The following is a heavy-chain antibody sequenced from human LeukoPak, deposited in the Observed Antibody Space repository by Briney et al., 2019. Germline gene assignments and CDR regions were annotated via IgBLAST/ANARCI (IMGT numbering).Heavy chain of an antibody. CDR3: ARDQGYSYGEFDY. CDR2: IIPIFGTA. J-gene: IGHJ4*02. Sequence: GASVKVSCKASGGTFSSYAISWVQQAPGQGLEWMGGIIPIFGTANYAQKFQGRVTITADKSTSTAYMELSSLRSDDTAVYYCARDQGYSYGEFDYWGQGTLVTVSS. CDR1: GGTFSSYA. V-gene: IGHV1-69*06. D-gene: IGHD5-18*01.